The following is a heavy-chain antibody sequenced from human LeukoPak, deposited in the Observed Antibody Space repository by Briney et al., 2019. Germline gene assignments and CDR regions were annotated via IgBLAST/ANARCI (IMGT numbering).Heavy chain of an antibody. V-gene: IGHV4-39*01. CDR2: IYYTGNT. J-gene: IGHJ4*02. Sequence: SETLSLTCTVSGVSISSSNSYWGWIRQPPGKGLEWIGSIYYTGNTYYNASLKSRVTISIDTSKNQISLRLSSVTATDTAIYYCARQTGSGLFILPGGQGTLVTVSS. CDR3: ARQTGSGLFILP. CDR1: GVSISSSNSY. D-gene: IGHD3/OR15-3a*01.